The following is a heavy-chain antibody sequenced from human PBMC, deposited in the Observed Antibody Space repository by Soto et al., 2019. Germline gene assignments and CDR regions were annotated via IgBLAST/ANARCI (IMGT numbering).Heavy chain of an antibody. CDR2: IYWDDDK. CDR1: GFSIGTNGVA. V-gene: IGHV2-5*02. D-gene: IGHD2-2*01. CDR3: AHRRAISAIDALDI. J-gene: IGHJ3*02. Sequence: SGPTLVNPTQTLTLTCTFSGFSIGTNGVAVGWIRQPPGKTLEWLALIYWDDDKRYSPSLKSRLTITKDTSKNQVVLTMTNMDPVDTATYYCAHRRAISAIDALDIWGQGTMVTV.